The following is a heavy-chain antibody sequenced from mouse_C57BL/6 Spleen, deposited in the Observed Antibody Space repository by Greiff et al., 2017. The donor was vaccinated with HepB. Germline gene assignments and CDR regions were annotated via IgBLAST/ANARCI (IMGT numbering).Heavy chain of an antibody. CDR1: GYTFTSYW. CDR3: ARGGGKLGRDAMDY. D-gene: IGHD4-1*01. Sequence: VQLQQPGAELVMPGASVKLSCKASGYTFTSYWMHWVKQRPGQGLEWIGEIDPSDSYTNYNQKFKGKSTLTVDKSSSTAYMQLSSLTSEDSAVYYCARGGGKLGRDAMDYWGQGTSVTVSS. J-gene: IGHJ4*01. V-gene: IGHV1-69*01. CDR2: IDPSDSYT.